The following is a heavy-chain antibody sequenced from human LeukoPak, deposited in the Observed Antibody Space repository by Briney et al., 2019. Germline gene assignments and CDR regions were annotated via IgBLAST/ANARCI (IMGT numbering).Heavy chain of an antibody. CDR2: INPEGSEK. CDR1: GLTFSSSW. J-gene: IGHJ4*02. V-gene: IGHV3-7*01. D-gene: IGHD5-18*01. CDR3: ARDLAYSRLDY. Sequence: GGSLRLSCAVSGLTFSSSWMDWVRQAPGKGLEWVASINPEGSEKYSADSVKGRFTISRDNAKNSLYLQMDSLKVEDTAFYYCARDLAYSRLDYWGQGMLVTVSS.